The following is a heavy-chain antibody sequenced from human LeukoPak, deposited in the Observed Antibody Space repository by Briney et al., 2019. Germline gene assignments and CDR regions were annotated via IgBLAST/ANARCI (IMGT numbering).Heavy chain of an antibody. CDR2: ISAYNGNT. Sequence: GASVKVSCKASGYTFTSYGISWVRQAPGEGLEGMGWISAYNGNTNYAQKLQGRVTMTTDTSTSTAYMELRSLRSDDAAVSYCERNGASDGYGPTDYWGQGTLVTVSS. CDR3: ERNGASDGYGPTDY. D-gene: IGHD5-18*01. J-gene: IGHJ4*02. V-gene: IGHV1-18*01. CDR1: GYTFTSYG.